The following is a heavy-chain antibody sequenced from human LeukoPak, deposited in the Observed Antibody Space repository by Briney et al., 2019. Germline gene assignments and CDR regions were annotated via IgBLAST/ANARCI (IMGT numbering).Heavy chain of an antibody. D-gene: IGHD6-19*01. CDR1: GYTLTELS. Sequence: ASVKVSCKVSGYTLTELSMHWVRQAPGKGLEWMGGFDPEDGETIYAQKFQGRVTMTEDTSTDTAYMELSSLRSEDTAVYYCATVSSGWYLDAFDIWGQGTMVTVSS. J-gene: IGHJ3*02. CDR3: ATVSSGWYLDAFDI. V-gene: IGHV1-24*01. CDR2: FDPEDGET.